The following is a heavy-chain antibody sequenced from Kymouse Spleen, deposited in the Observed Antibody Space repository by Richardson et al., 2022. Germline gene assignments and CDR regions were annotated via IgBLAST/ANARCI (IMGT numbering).Heavy chain of an antibody. CDR3: AKDKQWLFFDY. V-gene: IGHV3-9*01. D-gene: IGHD6-19*01. CDR2: ISWNSGSI. CDR1: GFTFDDYA. Sequence: EVQLVESGGGLVQPGRSLRLSCAASGFTFDDYAMHWVRQAPGKGLEWVSGISWNSGSIGYADSVKGRFTISRDNAKNSLYLQMNSLRAEDTALYYCAKDKQWLFFDYWGQGTLVTVSS. J-gene: IGHJ4*02.